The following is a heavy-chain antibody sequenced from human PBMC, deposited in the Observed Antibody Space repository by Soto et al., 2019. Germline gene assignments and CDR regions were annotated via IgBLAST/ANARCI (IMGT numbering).Heavy chain of an antibody. CDR2: ISGDSGNT. D-gene: IGHD6-19*01. CDR1: GYMFTKSA. Sequence: ASVKVSCKASGYMFTKSAMHWVRQAPGQRLEWMGWISGDSGNTKYSPKLQDRVTITRDTSASTAYTELSSLRSEDTALYYCARDGVAAGNINFDYWGQGTLVTVSS. J-gene: IGHJ4*01. V-gene: IGHV1-3*01. CDR3: ARDGVAAGNINFDY.